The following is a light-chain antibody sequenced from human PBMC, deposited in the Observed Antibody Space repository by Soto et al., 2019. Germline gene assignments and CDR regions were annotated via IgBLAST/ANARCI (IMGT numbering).Light chain of an antibody. Sequence: QSVLTQPASVSGSPGQSITISCTGTSSDVGGYNYVSLYQQHPGKAPKLMIYDVSNRPSGVSNCFSGSKSGNTASLTISGLQAEDEADYYCSSYTSSSTSFGTGTKVTVL. CDR1: SSDVGGYNY. CDR2: DVS. V-gene: IGLV2-14*01. J-gene: IGLJ1*01. CDR3: SSYTSSSTS.